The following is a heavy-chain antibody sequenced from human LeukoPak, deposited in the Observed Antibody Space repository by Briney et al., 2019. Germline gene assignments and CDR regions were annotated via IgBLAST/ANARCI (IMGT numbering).Heavy chain of an antibody. Sequence: GSLRLSCAASGFTVSSHYMSWVRQAPGKGLEWIGSIYHSGSTYYNPSLKSRVTISVDRSKNQFSLRLSSVTAADTAIYYCARLRSYGGNRGIDYWGQGTLVAVSS. CDR1: GFTVSSHY. CDR2: IYHSGST. CDR3: ARLRSYGGNRGIDY. D-gene: IGHD4-23*01. V-gene: IGHV4-38-2*01. J-gene: IGHJ4*02.